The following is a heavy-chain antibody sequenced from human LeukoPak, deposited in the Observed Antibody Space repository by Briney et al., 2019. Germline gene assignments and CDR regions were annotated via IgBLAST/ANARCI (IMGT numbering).Heavy chain of an antibody. Sequence: ASVKVSCKASGYTFTSYDINWVRQATGQGLEWMGWMNPNSGNTGYAQKFQGRVTMTRNTSISTAYMELSSLRSEDTAVYYCARYYYGSGSYDYWGQGTLVNVSS. D-gene: IGHD3-10*01. CDR3: ARYYYGSGSYDY. V-gene: IGHV1-8*01. J-gene: IGHJ4*02. CDR2: MNPNSGNT. CDR1: GYTFTSYD.